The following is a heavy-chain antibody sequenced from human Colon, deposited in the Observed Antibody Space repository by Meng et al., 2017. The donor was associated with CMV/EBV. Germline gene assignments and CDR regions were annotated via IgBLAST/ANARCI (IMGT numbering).Heavy chain of an antibody. CDR1: GFTFSSYA. V-gene: IGHV3-23*01. J-gene: IGHJ4*02. D-gene: IGHD6-13*01. CDR3: AKRLLYGGYSSRYFDY. Sequence: GESLKISCVGSGFTFSSYAMSWVRQAPGKGLEWVSAISGSGGSTYYADSVKGRFTISRDNSKNTLYLQMNSLRAEDTAVYYCAKRLLYGGYSSRYFDYWGQGTLVTVSS. CDR2: ISGSGGST.